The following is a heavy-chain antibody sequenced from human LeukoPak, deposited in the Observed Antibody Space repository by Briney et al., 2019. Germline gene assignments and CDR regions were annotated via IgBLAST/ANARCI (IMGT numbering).Heavy chain of an antibody. CDR3: AREPVRYSSSWTRSHSDAFDI. Sequence: SVKVSCKASGGTFSSYAISWVRQAPGQGLEWMGGIIPIFGTANYAQKFQGRVTITADESTSTAYMELSSLRSEDTAVYYCAREPVRYSSSWTRSHSDAFDIWGQGQWSPSLQ. J-gene: IGHJ3*02. V-gene: IGHV1-69*13. D-gene: IGHD6-13*01. CDR2: IIPIFGTA. CDR1: GGTFSSYA.